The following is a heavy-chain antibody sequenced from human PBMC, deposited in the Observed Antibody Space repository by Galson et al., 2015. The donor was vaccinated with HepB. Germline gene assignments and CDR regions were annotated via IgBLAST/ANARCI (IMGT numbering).Heavy chain of an antibody. CDR1: GDTFSSYI. D-gene: IGHD3-22*01. V-gene: IGHV1-69*02. Sequence: SVKVSCKASGDTFSSYIIGWVRQAPGQGLEWMGRIIPILGLANHAQKFQGRVTITADKSTRTAYMELSSLRSEDTAVYYCARGKYYYDSSGRPDYYSYGMDVWGQGTTVTVSS. J-gene: IGHJ6*02. CDR2: IIPILGLA. CDR3: ARGKYYYDSSGRPDYYSYGMDV.